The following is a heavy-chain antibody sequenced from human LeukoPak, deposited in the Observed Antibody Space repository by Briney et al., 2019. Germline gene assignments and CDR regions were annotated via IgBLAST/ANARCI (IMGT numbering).Heavy chain of an antibody. CDR2: MNPNSGNT. CDR3: ARGLAKSGGIAQWLRVGYYYMDV. Sequence: ASVKVSCKASGYTFTSYDINWVRQATGQGLEWMGWMNPNSGNTGYAQKFQGRVTMTRNTSISTAYMELSSLRSEDTAVYYCARGLAKSGGIAQWLRVGYYYMDVWGKGTTVTVSS. V-gene: IGHV1-8*01. CDR1: GYTFTSYD. J-gene: IGHJ6*03. D-gene: IGHD6-13*01.